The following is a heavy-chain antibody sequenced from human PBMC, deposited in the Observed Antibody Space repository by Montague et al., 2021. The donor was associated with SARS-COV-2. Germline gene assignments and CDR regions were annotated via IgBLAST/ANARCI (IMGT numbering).Heavy chain of an antibody. V-gene: IGHV4-4*07. Sequence: SETLSLTCTVSGGSISNYYWTWIRQPAGKGLEWIGRLYTSGSTIYNPSLKSRVTMSVDTSKNQFSLNVTSVTAADTAIYYCARESGYSRGMRYYYVMDVWGQGTTVTVSS. CDR1: GGSISNYY. J-gene: IGHJ6*02. D-gene: IGHD6-19*01. CDR3: ARESGYSRGMRYYYVMDV. CDR2: LYTSGST.